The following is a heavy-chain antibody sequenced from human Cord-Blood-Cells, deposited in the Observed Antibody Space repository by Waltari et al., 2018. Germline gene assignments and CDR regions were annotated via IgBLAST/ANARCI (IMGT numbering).Heavy chain of an antibody. V-gene: IGHV1-8*03. CDR2: RNPNSGKP. J-gene: IGHJ4*02. Sequence: QVQLVQSGAEVKKPGASVKVSCKASGYTFTSYDINWVRQATGQGLEWMGWRNPNSGKPGYAQKVQGRVTITRNTSISTAYMELSSLRSEDTAVYYCARRYSSSWYYFDYWGQGTLVTVSS. CDR3: ARRYSSSWYYFDY. D-gene: IGHD6-13*01. CDR1: GYTFTSYD.